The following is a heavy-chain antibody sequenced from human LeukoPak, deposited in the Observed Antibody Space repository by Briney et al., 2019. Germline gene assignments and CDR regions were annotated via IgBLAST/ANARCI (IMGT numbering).Heavy chain of an antibody. D-gene: IGHD4-23*01. CDR2: INQDGGTE. V-gene: IGHV3-7*01. CDR3: AREQRWSFDS. Sequence: PGGSLRLSCGASGFTFSTYWMSWVRQAPGKGLEWVANINQDGGTEYYVDSVKGRFTISRDNARNSLYLQMNSLRADDTGIYYCAREQRWSFDSWGKGTLVTVSS. J-gene: IGHJ4*02. CDR1: GFTFSTYW.